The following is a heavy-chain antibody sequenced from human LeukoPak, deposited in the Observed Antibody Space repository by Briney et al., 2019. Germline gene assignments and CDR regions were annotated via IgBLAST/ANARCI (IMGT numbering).Heavy chain of an antibody. Sequence: PGGSLRLSCAASGFTFSSYSMNWVRQAPGKGLEWVSSISSSSSYIYYADSVKGRFTISRDNAKNSLYLQMNSLRAEDTAVYYCARDGEVGATTAAFDYWGQGTLVTVSS. J-gene: IGHJ4*02. CDR1: GFTFSSYS. D-gene: IGHD1-26*01. V-gene: IGHV3-21*01. CDR2: ISSSSSYI. CDR3: ARDGEVGATTAAFDY.